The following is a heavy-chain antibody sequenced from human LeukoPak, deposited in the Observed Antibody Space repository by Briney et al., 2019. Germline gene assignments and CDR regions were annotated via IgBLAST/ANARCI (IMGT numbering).Heavy chain of an antibody. CDR2: IYSGGST. Sequence: PGGSLRLSCAASGFTFSNYAMNWVRQAPGKGLEWVSVIYSGGSTYYADSVKGRFTISRDKSKNTLYLRMNSLRAEDTAVYYCARHQYYYDSSGWTPYYFDYWGQGTLVTVSS. CDR3: ARHQYYYDSSGWTPYYFDY. J-gene: IGHJ4*02. V-gene: IGHV3-66*04. D-gene: IGHD3-22*01. CDR1: GFTFSNYA.